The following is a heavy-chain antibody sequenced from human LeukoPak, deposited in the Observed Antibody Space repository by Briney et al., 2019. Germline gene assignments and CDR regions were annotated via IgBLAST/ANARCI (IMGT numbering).Heavy chain of an antibody. CDR3: VRRYGSGYNWLDP. D-gene: IGHD3-10*01. J-gene: IGHJ5*02. V-gene: IGHV4-59*08. CDR1: GGSISSYY. CDR2: ILYSGST. Sequence: SETLSLTCTVSGGSISSYYWSWIRQPPGKGLEWIGDILYSGSTNYNPSLKSRVTISVDTSKNQFSLKLSSVTAADTAVYYCVRRYGSGYNWLDPWGQGTLVTISP.